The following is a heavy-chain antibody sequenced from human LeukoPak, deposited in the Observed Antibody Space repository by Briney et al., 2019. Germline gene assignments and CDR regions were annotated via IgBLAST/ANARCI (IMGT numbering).Heavy chain of an antibody. CDR3: ARGIPYYYYMDV. CDR1: GFTFSSYG. Sequence: GGSLRLSCAASGFTFSSYGMNWVRQAPGKGLEWVSFISSSSSYIYYADSVKGRFTISRDNAKHSLYLQMNSLRAEDTAVYYCARGIPYYYYMDVWGKGTTVTVSS. V-gene: IGHV3-21*01. J-gene: IGHJ6*03. CDR2: ISSSSSYI.